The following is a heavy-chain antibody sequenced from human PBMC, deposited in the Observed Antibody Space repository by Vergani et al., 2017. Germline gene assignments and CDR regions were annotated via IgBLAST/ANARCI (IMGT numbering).Heavy chain of an antibody. D-gene: IGHD6-6*01. CDR1: GFSLSNARMG. CDR2: IFSNDEK. CDR3: AHLGIAAPRSGGLDY. V-gene: IGHV2-26*01. J-gene: IGHJ4*02. Sequence: QVTLKESGPVLVKPTETLTLTCTVSGFSLSNARMGVSWIRQPPGKALEWLAHIFSNDEKSYSTSLKSRLTISKDTSKSQVVLTMTNMDPVDTATYYCAHLGIAAPRSGGLDYWGQGTLVTVSS.